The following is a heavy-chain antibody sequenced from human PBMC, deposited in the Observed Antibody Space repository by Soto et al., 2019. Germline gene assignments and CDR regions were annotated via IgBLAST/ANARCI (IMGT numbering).Heavy chain of an antibody. Sequence: SETLSLTCTVSGGSISSSSYYWGWIRQPPGKGLEWIGEIYHSGSTNYNPSLKSRVTISVDKSKNQFSLRLSSVTAADTAVYFCARGENSGSSAINWFVPWGQGTLVTVSS. D-gene: IGHD3-22*01. CDR1: GGSISSSSYY. V-gene: IGHV4-39*07. CDR2: IYHSGST. CDR3: ARGENSGSSAINWFVP. J-gene: IGHJ5*02.